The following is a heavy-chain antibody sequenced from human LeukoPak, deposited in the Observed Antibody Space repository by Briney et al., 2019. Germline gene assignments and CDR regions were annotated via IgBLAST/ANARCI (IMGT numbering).Heavy chain of an antibody. CDR2: IKTDGSEK. V-gene: IGHV3-7*01. J-gene: IGHJ1*01. CDR1: GFTFSNYW. Sequence: GGSPRLSCEGSGFTFSNYWMGWVRQAPGKGLQWVANIKTDGSEKYYVGSVKGRFTISRDNAKNSLYLQMNSLRAEDTAVYYCATYSSLNRREFQYWGQGTLLTVSS. D-gene: IGHD3-22*01. CDR3: ATYSSLNRREFQY.